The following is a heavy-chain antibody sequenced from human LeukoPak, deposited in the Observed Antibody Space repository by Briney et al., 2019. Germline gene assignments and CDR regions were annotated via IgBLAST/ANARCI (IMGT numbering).Heavy chain of an antibody. D-gene: IGHD3-16*01. J-gene: IGHJ6*02. CDR1: GFTFSSYA. Sequence: PGGSLRLSCAASGFTFSSYAMSWVRQAPGQGLEWVSAISGSGGSTYYADSVKGRFTISRDNSKNTLYLQMNSLRAEDTAVYYCAKDNSLGMSMDVWGQGTTVTVSS. V-gene: IGHV3-23*01. CDR3: AKDNSLGMSMDV. CDR2: ISGSGGST.